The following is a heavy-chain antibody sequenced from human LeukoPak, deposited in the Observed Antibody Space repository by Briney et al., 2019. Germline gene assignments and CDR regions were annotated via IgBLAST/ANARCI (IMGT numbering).Heavy chain of an antibody. J-gene: IGHJ4*02. CDR2: ISDSGGRT. CDR1: GFTFSSYG. Sequence: PGGSLRLSCAASGFTFSSYGMTWVRQAPGKGLEWVSAISDSGGRTFYADSVKGRFTISRDNSKNTLYLQMHSLRAEDTAVYYCAKHSYDNSIWGQGTLDTVS. CDR3: AKHSYDNSI. V-gene: IGHV3-23*01. D-gene: IGHD3-22*01.